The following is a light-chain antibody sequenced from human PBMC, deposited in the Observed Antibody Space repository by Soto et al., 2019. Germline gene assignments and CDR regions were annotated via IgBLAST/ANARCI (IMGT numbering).Light chain of an antibody. J-gene: IGLJ1*01. Sequence: QSVLTQPRSVSGSPGQSVTISCTGTSSDVGGYNYVSWYQHHPGKAPKLMIYDVSKRPSGVPDRFSGSKSGNTASLTISGLQAEDEADYYCCSYAGRYVFGTGTKSPS. CDR2: DVS. CDR3: CSYAGRYV. CDR1: SSDVGGYNY. V-gene: IGLV2-11*01.